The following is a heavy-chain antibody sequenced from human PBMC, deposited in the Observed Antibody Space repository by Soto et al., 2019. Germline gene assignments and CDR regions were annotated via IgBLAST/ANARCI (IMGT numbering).Heavy chain of an antibody. J-gene: IGHJ4*01. CDR2: ISAYNGNT. CDR1: GYTFTNFG. Sequence: QVQLVQSGAEVKKPGASVKISCKASGYTFTNFGISWVRQAPGQGLEWMGWISAYNGNTIHAQNFQGRVSMHTDTSPSTAYMEARSLSSDETAVYCCARGGTPIAYLGQGTLVTVSS. V-gene: IGHV1-18*01. CDR3: ARGGTPIAY. D-gene: IGHD3-16*01.